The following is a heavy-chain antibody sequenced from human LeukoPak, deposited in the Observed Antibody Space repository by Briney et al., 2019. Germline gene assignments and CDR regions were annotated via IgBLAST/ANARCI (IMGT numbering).Heavy chain of an antibody. Sequence: GGPLRLSCAASGFTFSSYCKSWVREATGKGLEGVANIKQDGSEKYYVDSVKGRFTISRDNAKNSLYLQMNSLRAEDTAVYYCAKQHDSSGYYAYFDYWGQGTLVTVSA. V-gene: IGHV3-7*03. J-gene: IGHJ4*02. CDR3: AKQHDSSGYYAYFDY. CDR1: GFTFSSYC. D-gene: IGHD3-22*01. CDR2: IKQDGSEK.